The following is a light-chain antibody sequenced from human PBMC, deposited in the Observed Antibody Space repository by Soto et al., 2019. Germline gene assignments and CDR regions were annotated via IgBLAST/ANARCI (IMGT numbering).Light chain of an antibody. CDR2: EVS. CDR3: SSYAGNSPLWV. J-gene: IGLJ3*02. CDR1: SSDVGSYNL. V-gene: IGLV2-23*02. Sequence: QSALTQPASVSGSPGQSITISCTGTSSDVGSYNLVSWYQHHPGKAPKLILYEVSQRPSGVHSHFSGSKSGNTASLTISGLQAEDEADYYCSSYAGNSPLWVFGGGTQLTVL.